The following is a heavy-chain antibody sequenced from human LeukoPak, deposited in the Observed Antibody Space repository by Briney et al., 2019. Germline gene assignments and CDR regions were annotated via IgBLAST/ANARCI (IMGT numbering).Heavy chain of an antibody. CDR3: ARDRKWFGEFRDAFDI. CDR1: GFTFSSHW. Sequence: PGGSLRLSCAASGFTFSSHWMSWVRQAPGKGLEWVANIKKDGSEKYYVDAVKGRFTISRDNAKTTLYLQMNSLRAEDTAVYYCARDRKWFGEFRDAFDIWGRGTMVTVSS. D-gene: IGHD3-10*01. J-gene: IGHJ3*02. V-gene: IGHV3-7*01. CDR2: IKKDGSEK.